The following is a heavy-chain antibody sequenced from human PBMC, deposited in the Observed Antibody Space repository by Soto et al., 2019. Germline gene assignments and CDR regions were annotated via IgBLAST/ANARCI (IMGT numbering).Heavy chain of an antibody. Sequence: ASVKVSCKTSGYDFSSYAMHWVRQAPGQRLEWMGWINIGSGRTEYSQNLQDRITITRDTSASTVYMDLSSLKSEDTSVYFCVRDGGDCGYRFTYYYYMGLDIWG. CDR2: INIGSGRT. V-gene: IGHV1-3*04. CDR3: VRDGGDCGYRFTYYYYMGLDI. CDR1: GYDFSSYA. D-gene: IGHD2-21*02. J-gene: IGHJ6*02.